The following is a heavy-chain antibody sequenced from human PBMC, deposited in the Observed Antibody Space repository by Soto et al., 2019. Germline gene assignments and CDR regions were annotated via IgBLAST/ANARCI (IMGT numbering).Heavy chain of an antibody. D-gene: IGHD3-10*01. CDR3: AIDRRFGSGSYLKIYYYYYYMDV. CDR2: IKQDGSEK. J-gene: IGHJ6*03. V-gene: IGHV3-7*01. Sequence: GGSLRLSCAASGFTFSSYWMSWVRQAPGKGLEWVANIKQDGSEKYYVDSVKGRFTISRDNAKNSLYLQMNSLRAEDTAVYYCAIDRRFGSGSYLKIYYYYYYMDVWGKGTTVTVSS. CDR1: GFTFSSYW.